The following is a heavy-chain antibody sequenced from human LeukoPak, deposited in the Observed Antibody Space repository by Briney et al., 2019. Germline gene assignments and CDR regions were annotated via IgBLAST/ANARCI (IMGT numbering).Heavy chain of an antibody. CDR3: VREESSSGLISFDY. CDR1: GFTFSDYY. V-gene: IGHV3-11*01. D-gene: IGHD6-19*01. Sequence: PGRSLRLSCETSGFTFSDYYMSWIRQAPGKGLEWLSYISNGAGTIYYADSVKGRFTISRDNNKNSLYLQMNSLTTEDTAVYYCVREESSSGLISFDYWGRGTLVTVSS. CDR2: ISNGAGTI. J-gene: IGHJ4*02.